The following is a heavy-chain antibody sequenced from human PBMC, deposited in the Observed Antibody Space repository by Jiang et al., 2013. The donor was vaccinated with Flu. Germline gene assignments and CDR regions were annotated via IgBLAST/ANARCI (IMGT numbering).Heavy chain of an antibody. J-gene: IGHJ2*01. Sequence: WVSAISGSGGSTYYADSVKGRFTISRDNSKNTLYLQMNSLRAEDTAVYYCAKVRSSSGWYLNWYFDLWGRGTLVTVSS. CDR2: ISGSGGST. CDR3: AKVRSSSGWYLNWYFDL. D-gene: IGHD6-19*01. V-gene: IGHV3-23*01.